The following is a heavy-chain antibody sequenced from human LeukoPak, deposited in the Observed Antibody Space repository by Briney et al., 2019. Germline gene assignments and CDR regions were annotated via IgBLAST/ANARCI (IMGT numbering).Heavy chain of an antibody. CDR2: HKSKTDGGTT. CDR1: GFTFSNAW. D-gene: IGHD4-11*01. J-gene: IGHJ4*02. CDR3: TAYRDSSRSPSHFDY. V-gene: IGHV3-15*01. Sequence: PGGSLRLSCAASGFTFSNAWMSWVRQAPGKGLEWVGRHKSKTDGGTTDHAAPVKGRFIISRDDSKDTLYLQMDSLKSEDTAVYYCTAYRDSSRSPSHFDYWGQGILVTVSS.